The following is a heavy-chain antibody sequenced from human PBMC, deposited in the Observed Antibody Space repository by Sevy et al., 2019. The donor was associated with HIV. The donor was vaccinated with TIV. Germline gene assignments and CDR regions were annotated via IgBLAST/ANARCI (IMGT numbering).Heavy chain of an antibody. CDR3: ARSISALLFDY. CDR1: GYTFTGYY. D-gene: IGHD2-15*01. Sequence: ASVKVSCKASGYTFTGYYTHWVRQAPGQGLEWMGWINPNSGGTNYAQMFQGWVNMTRDTSISTAYMQLSRLRSDDTAVYYCARSISALLFDYWGQGTLVTVSS. J-gene: IGHJ4*02. V-gene: IGHV1-2*04. CDR2: INPNSGGT.